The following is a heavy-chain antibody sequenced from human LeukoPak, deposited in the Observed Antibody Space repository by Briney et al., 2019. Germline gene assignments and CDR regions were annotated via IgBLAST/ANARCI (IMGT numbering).Heavy chain of an antibody. J-gene: IGHJ6*04. D-gene: IGHD6-13*01. CDR2: IYSGGST. Sequence: GGSLRLSCAASGFTVSSNYMGWVRQAPGQGLEWVSVIYSGGSTYYADSVKGRFTISRDNSKNTLYLQMNSLRAEDTAVYYCARCGREAAAATRIYGMAVRGEGTTVSVSS. CDR1: GFTVSSNY. CDR3: ARCGREAAAATRIYGMAV. V-gene: IGHV3-53*01.